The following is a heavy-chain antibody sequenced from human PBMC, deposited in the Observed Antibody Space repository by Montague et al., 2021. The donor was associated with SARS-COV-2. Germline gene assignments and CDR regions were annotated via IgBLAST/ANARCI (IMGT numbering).Heavy chain of an antibody. D-gene: IGHD3-9*01. CDR3: ARVYYDISAMDV. V-gene: IGHV4-61*01. Sequence: SETLSLTCTVSGGSVSSDSYYWSWIRQPPGKGLEWIGYFYYSGSTNYNPSLKSRVIISVDTSKNQFSLKLTSVTAADTAVYFCARVYYDISAMDVWGQGTTVTVSS. J-gene: IGHJ6*02. CDR1: GGSVSSDSYY. CDR2: FYYSGST.